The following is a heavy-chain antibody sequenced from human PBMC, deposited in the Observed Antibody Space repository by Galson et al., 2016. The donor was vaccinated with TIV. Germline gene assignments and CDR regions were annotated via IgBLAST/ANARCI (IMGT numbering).Heavy chain of an antibody. Sequence: SLRLSCAASGLSVSINYMTWVRQGPGKGLEWVSLISDGGKTYYSDSVKGRFTISRDSSKNTLYLHMSRLRVEDTAVYYCTRDRVVDATYYYSYYGMDVWGQGTAVTVSS. V-gene: IGHV3-66*02. D-gene: IGHD2-15*01. CDR1: GLSVSINY. CDR2: ISDGGKT. J-gene: IGHJ6*02. CDR3: TRDRVVDATYYYSYYGMDV.